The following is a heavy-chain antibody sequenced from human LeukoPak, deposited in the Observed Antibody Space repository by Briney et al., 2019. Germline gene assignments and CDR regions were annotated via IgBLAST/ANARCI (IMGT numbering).Heavy chain of an antibody. CDR1: GGSFSGYY. J-gene: IGHJ4*02. Sequence: PSETLSLTCAVYGGSFSGYYWSWIRQPPGKGLEWIGEINHSGSTNYNPSLKSRVTISVDTSKNQFSLKLSSVTAADTAVYYCARGRRSGESFDYWGQGTLATVSS. CDR2: INHSGST. D-gene: IGHD3-10*01. V-gene: IGHV4-34*01. CDR3: ARGRRSGESFDY.